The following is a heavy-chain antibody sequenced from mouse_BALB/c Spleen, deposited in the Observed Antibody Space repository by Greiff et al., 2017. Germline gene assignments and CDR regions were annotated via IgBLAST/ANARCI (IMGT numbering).Heavy chain of an antibody. CDR1: GFTFSSYG. CDR2: INSNGGST. V-gene: IGHV5-6-3*01. CDR3: ARGGSYYYAMDY. Sequence: EVQVVESGGGLVQPGGSLKLSCAASGFTFSSYGMSWVRQTPDKRLELVATINSNGGSTYYPDSVKGRFTISRDNAKNTLYLQMSSLKSEDTAMYYCARGGSYYYAMDYWGQGTSVTVSS. D-gene: IGHD1-1*01. J-gene: IGHJ4*01.